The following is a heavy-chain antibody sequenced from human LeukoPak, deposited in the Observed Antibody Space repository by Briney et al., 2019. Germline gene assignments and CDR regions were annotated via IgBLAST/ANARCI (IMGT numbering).Heavy chain of an antibody. CDR1: GFTFSRYW. Sequence: PGGSLRLSCAASGFTFSRYWMSWVRQAPGKGLEGVANIRQDGSEKYYVDSVKGRFTISRDNAKNSVYLQMNSLRAEDTAVYYCARDAGVEQWLSPLDYWGQGTLVTVSS. D-gene: IGHD6-19*01. J-gene: IGHJ4*02. CDR3: ARDAGVEQWLSPLDY. V-gene: IGHV3-7*01. CDR2: IRQDGSEK.